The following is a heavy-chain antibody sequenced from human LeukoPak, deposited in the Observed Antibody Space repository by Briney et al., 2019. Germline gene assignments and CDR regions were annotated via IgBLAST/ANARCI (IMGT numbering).Heavy chain of an antibody. CDR3: ARDRKVLRYFDWLPHKEDYYYGMDV. V-gene: IGHV3-23*01. CDR1: GFAFRTYA. CDR2: ISGSGGST. Sequence: PGGSLRLSCAASGFAFRTYAMSWVRQAPGKGLEWVSAISGSGGSTYYADSVKGRFTISRDNSKNTLYLQMNSLRAEDTAVYYCARDRKVLRYFDWLPHKEDYYYGMDVWGQETTVTVSS. J-gene: IGHJ6*02. D-gene: IGHD3-9*01.